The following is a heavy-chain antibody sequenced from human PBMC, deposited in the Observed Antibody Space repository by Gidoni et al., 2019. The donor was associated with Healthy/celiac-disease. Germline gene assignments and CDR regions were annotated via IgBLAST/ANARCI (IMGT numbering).Heavy chain of an antibody. J-gene: IGHJ4*02. CDR3: ARGYFGGKEYYFDH. CDR2: MSSSGSTI. D-gene: IGHD3-10*01. Sequence: QVQLVESGGGLVKPGGSLRLSCSASGFTFSDYYMTWIRQAPGKGLEWVSYMSSSGSTITYADSVKGRFTISRNNAKNSLYLQMNSLRAEDTAVYYCARGYFGGKEYYFDHWGQGTLVTVSS. V-gene: IGHV3-11*01. CDR1: GFTFSDYY.